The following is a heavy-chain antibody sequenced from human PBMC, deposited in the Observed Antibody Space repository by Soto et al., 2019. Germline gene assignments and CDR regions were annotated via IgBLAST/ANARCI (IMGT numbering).Heavy chain of an antibody. D-gene: IGHD3-16*02. Sequence: QVQLVQSGAEVKKPGASVKVSCKASSYTFTSYGFSWVRQAPGQGLEWMGWITAYNGNTKYAQKWQGRVTMTTDTATSTAYLERRSLRSDDTAVYYCAREGPNHRLSWGQGTLVTVAS. CDR1: SYTFTSYG. CDR2: ITAYNGNT. CDR3: AREGPNHRLS. V-gene: IGHV1-18*01. J-gene: IGHJ5*02.